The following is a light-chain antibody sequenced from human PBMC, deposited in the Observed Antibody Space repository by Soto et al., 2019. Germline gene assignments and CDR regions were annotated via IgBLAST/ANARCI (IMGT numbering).Light chain of an antibody. CDR2: DAS. CDR1: QSISSY. V-gene: IGKV3-11*01. J-gene: IGKJ5*01. CDR3: QQRSNWPVT. Sequence: EIVLTQSPGTLSFSPGERATLSCRASQSISSYLAWYQQKPGQAPRLLIHDASNRATGIPARFSGSGSGTDFTLTISSLEPEDFAVYYCQQRSNWPVTFGQGTRLEI.